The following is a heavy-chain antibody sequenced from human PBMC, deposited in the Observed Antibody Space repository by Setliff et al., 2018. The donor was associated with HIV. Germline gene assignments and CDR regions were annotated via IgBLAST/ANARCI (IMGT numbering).Heavy chain of an antibody. V-gene: IGHV4-4*09. Sequence: TSETLSLTCTVSGGSISNYYWSWIRQPPGKGLEWIGYIYTSGSTNYNPSLKSRVTISVDTSKNQFSLKLSSVTAADTAVYYCARTFGGLKHYNYYYTIDVWGQGTTVTVSS. CDR2: IYTSGST. D-gene: IGHD3-10*01. J-gene: IGHJ6*02. CDR1: GGSISNYY. CDR3: ARTFGGLKHYNYYYTIDV.